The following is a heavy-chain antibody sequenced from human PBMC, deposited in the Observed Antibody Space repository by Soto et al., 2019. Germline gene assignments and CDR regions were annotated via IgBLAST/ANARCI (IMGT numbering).Heavy chain of an antibody. J-gene: IGHJ4*02. CDR2: ISYDGKNK. CDR1: GFNFRSYG. Sequence: GGSLKLSCAASGFNFRSYGMNWVRQAPGKGLEWVAVISYDGKNKDYGNSVKGRFTISRDNSEKMVYLQMNSRRADDTATYYCAKVEFNYYDDTGYYYGRGHFDYWGQGTLVTVSS. D-gene: IGHD3-22*01. CDR3: AKVEFNYYDDTGYYYGRGHFDY. V-gene: IGHV3-30*18.